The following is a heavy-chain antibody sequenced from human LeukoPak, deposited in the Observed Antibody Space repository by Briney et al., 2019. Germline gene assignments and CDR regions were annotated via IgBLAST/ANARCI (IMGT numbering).Heavy chain of an antibody. J-gene: IGHJ5*02. V-gene: IGHV1-24*01. D-gene: IGHD5-18*01. CDR2: FDPEDGET. CDR1: GYTLTELS. Sequence: GASVTVSCKVSGYTLTELSMHWVRQAPGKGLEWMGGFDPEDGETIYAQKFQGRVTMTEDTSTDTAYMELSSLRSEDTAVYYCATDPRAYSYGSDRGWFDPWGQGTLVTVSS. CDR3: ATDPRAYSYGSDRGWFDP.